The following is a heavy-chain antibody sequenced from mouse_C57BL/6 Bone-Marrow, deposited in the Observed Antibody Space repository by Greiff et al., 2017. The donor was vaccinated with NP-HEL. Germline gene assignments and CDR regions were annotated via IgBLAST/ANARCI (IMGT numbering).Heavy chain of an antibody. V-gene: IGHV2-2*01. CDR2: IWSGGST. CDR1: GFSLTSYG. D-gene: IGHD2-1*01. CDR3: ARKRSYYGNYDYAMDY. Sequence: QVHVKQSGPGLVQPSQSLSITCTVSGFSLTSYGVHWVRQSPGKGLEWLGVIWSGGSTDYNAAFISRLSISKDNSKSQVFFKMNSLQADDTAIYYCARKRSYYGNYDYAMDYWGQGTSVTVSS. J-gene: IGHJ4*01.